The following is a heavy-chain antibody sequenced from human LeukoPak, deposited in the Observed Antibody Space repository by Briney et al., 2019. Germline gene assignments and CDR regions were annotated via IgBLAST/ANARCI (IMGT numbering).Heavy chain of an antibody. Sequence: GGSLKLSCAASGFTLSGAAMHWVRQASGKGLEWLGRIRGKADSYTTAYAASVKGRFTVSRDDSKNTAYLQMNSLKTEDTAVYYCRAAVAGDYFDLWGRGTLVTVSS. V-gene: IGHV3-73*01. J-gene: IGHJ2*01. CDR1: GFTLSGAA. CDR2: IRGKADSYTT. CDR3: RAAVAGDYFDL. D-gene: IGHD6-19*01.